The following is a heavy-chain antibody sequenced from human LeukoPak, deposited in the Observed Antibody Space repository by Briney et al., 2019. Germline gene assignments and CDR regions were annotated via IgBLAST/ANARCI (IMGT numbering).Heavy chain of an antibody. D-gene: IGHD2-21*02. V-gene: IGHV1-18*04. CDR1: GYTFTSYG. J-gene: IGHJ4*02. Sequence: ASVKASCKASGYTFTSYGISWVRQAPGQGLEWMGWISAYNGNTNYAQKLQGRVTMTTDTSTSTAYMELRSLRSDDTVVYYCARGVCGGDCQDFDYWGQGTLVTVSS. CDR2: ISAYNGNT. CDR3: ARGVCGGDCQDFDY.